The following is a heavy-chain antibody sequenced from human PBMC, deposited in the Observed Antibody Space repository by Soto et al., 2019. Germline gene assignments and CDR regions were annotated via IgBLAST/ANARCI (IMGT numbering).Heavy chain of an antibody. D-gene: IGHD3-22*01. CDR2: IGWNSGSI. Sequence: EVQLVESGGGLVQPGRSLRLSCAASGFTFHDHAMHWVRQAPGKGLEWVAGIGWNSGSIGYADSVKGRFTISRDNAKNSLYLQMNSLRADDTALYYCAKDPSNGRSGSYWGQGTLVTVSS. CDR3: AKDPSNGRSGSY. J-gene: IGHJ4*02. V-gene: IGHV3-9*01. CDR1: GFTFHDHA.